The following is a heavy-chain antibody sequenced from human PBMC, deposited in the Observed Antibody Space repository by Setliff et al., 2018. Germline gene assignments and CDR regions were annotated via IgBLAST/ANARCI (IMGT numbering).Heavy chain of an antibody. CDR1: GFSFGGHD. J-gene: IGHJ6*03. D-gene: IGHD2-15*01. V-gene: IGHV3-30*02. Sequence: GGSLRLSCAASGFSFGGHDMHWVRQAPGKGLEWVALIRFDGSNEYAASVKGRFTISRDDSKNSLYLQMNGLKTEDRAVYYCARIRLCGGRVICPPGRYVDVWGKGTTVTVSS. CDR3: ARIRLCGGRVICPPGRYVDV. CDR2: IRFDGSNE.